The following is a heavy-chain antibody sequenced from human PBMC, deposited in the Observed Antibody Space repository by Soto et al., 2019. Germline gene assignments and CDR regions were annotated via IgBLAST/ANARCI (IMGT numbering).Heavy chain of an antibody. V-gene: IGHV3-11*01. D-gene: IGHD1-26*01. Sequence: GGSLRLSCVASGFSFSDYSMTWMRQAPGGGLDLVAFISNTAITEYYADSVKGRFTISRDNSRNTVYLQMDSLRAEDTAVYYCAKVIVGATYQWFDPWGQGTLVTVSS. CDR2: ISNTAITE. CDR1: GFSFSDYS. CDR3: AKVIVGATYQWFDP. J-gene: IGHJ5*02.